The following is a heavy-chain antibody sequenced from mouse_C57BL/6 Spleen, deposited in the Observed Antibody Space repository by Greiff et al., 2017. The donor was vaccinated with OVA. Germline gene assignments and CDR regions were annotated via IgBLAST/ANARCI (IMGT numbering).Heavy chain of an antibody. V-gene: IGHV3-6*01. CDR3: ARASYSNPFDY. D-gene: IGHD2-5*01. CDR2: ISYDGSN. J-gene: IGHJ2*01. Sequence: VQLKESGPGLVKPSQSLSLTCSVTGYSITSGYYWNWIRQFPGNKLEWMGYISYDGSNHYNPSLKNRISITRDTSKTQFFLKLNSVTTEDTATYYCARASYSNPFDYWGQGTTLTVSS. CDR1: GYSITSGYY.